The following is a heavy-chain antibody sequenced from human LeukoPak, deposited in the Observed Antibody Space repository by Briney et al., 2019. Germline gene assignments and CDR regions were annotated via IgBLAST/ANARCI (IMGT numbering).Heavy chain of an antibody. J-gene: IGHJ4*02. CDR2: IRSKAYGGTP. CDR1: GFTFGDYA. V-gene: IGHV3-49*04. CDR3: TGRRIVGAMF. Sequence: PGGSLRLSCTASGFTFGDYAMNWVRQAPGKGLEWVGFIRSKAYGGTPEYAASVKDRLTISRDDSKSITYLEMNSLKTEDTAVYYCTGRRIVGAMFWGQGTLVTVSS. D-gene: IGHD1-26*01.